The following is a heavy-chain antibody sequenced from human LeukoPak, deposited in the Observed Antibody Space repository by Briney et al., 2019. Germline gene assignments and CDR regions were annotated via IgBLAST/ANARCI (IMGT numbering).Heavy chain of an antibody. V-gene: IGHV3-7*01. CDR2: IKQDGSEK. D-gene: IGHD1-26*01. CDR1: GLTFSSYW. Sequence: PGGSLRLSCAASGLTFSSYWMSWVRQAPGKGLEWVANIKQDGSEKYYVDSVKGRFTISRDNAKNSLYLQMNSLRAEDTAVYYCAREVGETLFDYWGQGTLVTVSS. CDR3: AREVGETLFDY. J-gene: IGHJ4*02.